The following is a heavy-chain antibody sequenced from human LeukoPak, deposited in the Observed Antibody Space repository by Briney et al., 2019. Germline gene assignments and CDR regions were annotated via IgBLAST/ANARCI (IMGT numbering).Heavy chain of an antibody. D-gene: IGHD6-6*01. Sequence: SETLSLTCTVSGGSISSSSYYWGWIRQPPGKGLEWIGSIYYSGSTYYNPSLKSRVTISVDTSKNQFSLKLSSVTAADTAVYYCARHRQYSRDAFDIWGQGTMVTVSS. CDR2: IYYSGST. CDR3: ARHRQYSRDAFDI. CDR1: GGSISSSSYY. J-gene: IGHJ3*02. V-gene: IGHV4-39*01.